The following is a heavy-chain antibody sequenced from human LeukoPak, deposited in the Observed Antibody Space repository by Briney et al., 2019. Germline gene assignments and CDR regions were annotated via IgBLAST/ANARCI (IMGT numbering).Heavy chain of an antibody. D-gene: IGHD6-19*01. V-gene: IGHV3-30-3*01. J-gene: IGHJ4*02. CDR3: ARRRGIEVAGPLDY. CDR1: GFTFSSYA. CDR2: ISYDGSNK. Sequence: GGSLRLSCAASGFTFSSYAMHWVRQAPGKGLEWVAVISYDGSNKYYADSVKGRFTISRDNSKNTLYLQMNSLRAEDTAVYYCARRRGIEVAGPLDYWGQGTLVTVSS.